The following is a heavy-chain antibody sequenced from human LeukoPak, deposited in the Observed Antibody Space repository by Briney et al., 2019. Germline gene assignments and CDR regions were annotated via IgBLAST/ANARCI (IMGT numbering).Heavy chain of an antibody. CDR3: ARSARGYSYGHDY. D-gene: IGHD5-18*01. CDR2: IIPILGIA. V-gene: IGHV1-69*02. Sequence: LEWMGRIIPILGIANYAQKFQGRVTITADKSTSTAYMELSSLRSEDTAVYYCARSARGYSYGHDYWGQGTLVTVSS. J-gene: IGHJ4*02.